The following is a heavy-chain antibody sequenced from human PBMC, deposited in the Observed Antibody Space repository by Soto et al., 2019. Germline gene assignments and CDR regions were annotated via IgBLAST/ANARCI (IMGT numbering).Heavy chain of an antibody. Sequence: PSETLSLTCTVSGGSITNYFWRWIRQPPGKGPEWIGYISYTWTTNYNPSLKSRISMSVDTSKNQFSLKLTSVTAADTAVYYCARTITMIRGVDSYYALDVGGQGTTVTVSS. CDR2: ISYTWTT. CDR1: GGSITNYF. J-gene: IGHJ6*02. D-gene: IGHD3-10*01. V-gene: IGHV4-59*01. CDR3: ARTITMIRGVDSYYALDV.